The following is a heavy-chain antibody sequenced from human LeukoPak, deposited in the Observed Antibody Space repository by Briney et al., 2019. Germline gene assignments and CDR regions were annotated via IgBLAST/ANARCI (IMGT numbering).Heavy chain of an antibody. D-gene: IGHD3-22*01. J-gene: IGHJ3*01. CDR1: GYTFMDYG. CDR2: ISAYNGYT. Sequence: ASVKVSCKASGYTFMDYGISWVRQAPGQGLEWMGWISAYNGYTNYAQKFQGRVTMTTDTSTSTAYMELRALRSDDTAVYYCARVLRGITVAVVAPNAFDVWGQGTMVTVSS. V-gene: IGHV1-18*01. CDR3: ARVLRGITVAVVAPNAFDV.